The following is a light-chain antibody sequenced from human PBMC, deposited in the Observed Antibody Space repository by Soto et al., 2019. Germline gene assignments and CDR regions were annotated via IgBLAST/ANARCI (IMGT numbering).Light chain of an antibody. CDR2: DVS. Sequence: QSVLTQPASVSGSPGQSITISCTGTSSDIGAHDLVSWYQQHPGKAPKFMIYDVSKRPSGVSNRFSGSKSGNTASLTISGLQAEDEADYYCCSYAGSSTVVFGGGTKLTVL. V-gene: IGLV2-23*02. J-gene: IGLJ2*01. CDR3: CSYAGSSTVV. CDR1: SSDIGAHDL.